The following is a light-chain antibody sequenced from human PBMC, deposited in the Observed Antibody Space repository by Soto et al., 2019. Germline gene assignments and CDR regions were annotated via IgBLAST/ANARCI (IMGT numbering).Light chain of an antibody. CDR2: DAS. V-gene: IGKV3-11*01. CDR1: QSVSSY. Sequence: EIVWTQSPATLSLSPGERATLSCRASQSVSSYLAWYQQKPGQAPRLLIYDASNRATGIPARFSGSGSGTDFTLTIGRLETEDFAVYYCQQRSNWPPITFGQGTRLEMK. CDR3: QQRSNWPPIT. J-gene: IGKJ5*01.